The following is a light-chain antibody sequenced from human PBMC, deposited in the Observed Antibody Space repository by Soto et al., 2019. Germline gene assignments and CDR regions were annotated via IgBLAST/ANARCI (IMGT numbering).Light chain of an antibody. V-gene: IGKV1-9*01. CDR1: QVISTY. Sequence: DIQLTQSPSFLSASVGDRVTITCRASQVISTYLAWYQQKPGKAPKLLIYAASTLQSGVPSRFSGSGSGTEFTLTVSNLQPEDFATYYCQQSNGYPRTFGQGTKVEIK. CDR2: AAS. CDR3: QQSNGYPRT. J-gene: IGKJ1*01.